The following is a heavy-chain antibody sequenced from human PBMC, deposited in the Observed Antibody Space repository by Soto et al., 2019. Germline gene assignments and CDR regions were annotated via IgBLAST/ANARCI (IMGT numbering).Heavy chain of an antibody. CDR1: GFTFSDYY. CDR2: ISSSSSYT. Sequence: QVQLVESGGGLVKPGGSLRLSCAASGFTFSDYYMSWIRQAPGKGLEWVSYISSSSSYTNYADSVKGRFTISRDKAKNSLYLQINILRAEDRAVYYCAGALPRYGGYDLVDNWAQGTLVTVSS. J-gene: IGHJ4*02. D-gene: IGHD5-12*01. CDR3: AGALPRYGGYDLVDN. V-gene: IGHV3-11*05.